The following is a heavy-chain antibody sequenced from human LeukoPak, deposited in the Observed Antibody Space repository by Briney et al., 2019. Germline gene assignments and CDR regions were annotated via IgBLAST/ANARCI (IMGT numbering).Heavy chain of an antibody. CDR3: AYSSSTFTRYFDY. CDR1: GFTFSSYA. CDR2: ISTSGDST. V-gene: IGHV3-23*01. D-gene: IGHD2-2*01. Sequence: GGSLRLSCAASGFTFSSYAMSWVRQAPGKGLERVSAISTSGDSTYYADSVKGRFTISRDNSKNTLYLQMNSLRAEDTAVYSCAYSSSTFTRYFDYWGQGTLVTVSS. J-gene: IGHJ4*02.